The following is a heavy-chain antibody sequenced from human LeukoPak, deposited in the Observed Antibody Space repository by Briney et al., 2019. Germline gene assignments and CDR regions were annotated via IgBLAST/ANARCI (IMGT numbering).Heavy chain of an antibody. CDR3: ARVGIAVASTGHDAFDI. Sequence: ASVKVSCKASGYTFTGYYMHWVRQAPGQGLEWMGWINPNSGGTNYAQKFQGRVTMTRDTSIGTAYMELSRLRSDDTAVYYCARVGIAVASTGHDAFDIWGQGTMVTVSS. V-gene: IGHV1-2*02. J-gene: IGHJ3*02. D-gene: IGHD6-19*01. CDR2: INPNSGGT. CDR1: GYTFTGYY.